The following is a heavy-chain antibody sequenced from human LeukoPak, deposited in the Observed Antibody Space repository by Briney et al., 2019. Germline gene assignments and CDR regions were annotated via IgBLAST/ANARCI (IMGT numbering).Heavy chain of an antibody. V-gene: IGHV1-46*01. CDR1: GYTFTSYY. CDR2: INPSGGST. CDR3: ARDGHPILWCGDCRYYYMDV. J-gene: IGHJ6*03. Sequence: ASVKVSCKASGYTFTSYYMHWVRQAPGQGLEWMGIINPSGGSTSYAQKFQGRVTMTRDMSTSTVYMELSSLRSEDTAVYYCARDGHPILWCGDCRYYYMDVWGKGTTVTVSS. D-gene: IGHD2-21*01.